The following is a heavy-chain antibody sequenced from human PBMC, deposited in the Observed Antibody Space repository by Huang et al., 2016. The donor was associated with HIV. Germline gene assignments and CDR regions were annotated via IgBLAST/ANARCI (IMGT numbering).Heavy chain of an antibody. CDR1: GGSLDGYY. Sequence: QVQLQQWGTGLLKPSETLSLTCAVDGGSLDGYYWTWIRQSPTEGLQWLGEIIHSGRTNYSPALKSRVTISRDTIKDQFSLMLKSVTAADTAVYYCARGFYDDGSTYWFFDLWGRGSLVTVSS. V-gene: IGHV4-34*02. CDR3: ARGFYDDGSTYWFFDL. CDR2: IIHSGRT. D-gene: IGHD3-16*01. J-gene: IGHJ2*01.